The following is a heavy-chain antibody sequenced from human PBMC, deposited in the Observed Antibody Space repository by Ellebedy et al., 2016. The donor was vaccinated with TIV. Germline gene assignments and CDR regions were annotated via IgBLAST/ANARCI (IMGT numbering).Heavy chain of an antibody. CDR2: INHSGST. J-gene: IGHJ4*02. CDR3: ATYNMGRLDH. CDR1: GGSFSGYY. V-gene: IGHV4-34*01. D-gene: IGHD1-1*01. Sequence: SETLSLTCAVYGGSFSGYYWSWIRQPPGKGLEWIGEINHSGSTNYNPSLKSRVTISVDTPKNHFSLSLRSVTAADTAVYYCATYNMGRLDHWGQGALVTVSS.